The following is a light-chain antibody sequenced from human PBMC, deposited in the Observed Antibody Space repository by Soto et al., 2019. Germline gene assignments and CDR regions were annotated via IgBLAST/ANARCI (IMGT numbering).Light chain of an antibody. CDR1: QSVSSSY. V-gene: IGKV3-20*01. Sequence: EIVFTQSPGTLSLSPGESATLSCRASQSVSSSYLAWYQRKPGQAPRLLIYGASSRATGIPDRSSGSRSGTDFTLTISRLEPEDLAVYYCQQYGSSPPWTVGPGTKGEIK. CDR2: GAS. CDR3: QQYGSSPPWT. J-gene: IGKJ1*01.